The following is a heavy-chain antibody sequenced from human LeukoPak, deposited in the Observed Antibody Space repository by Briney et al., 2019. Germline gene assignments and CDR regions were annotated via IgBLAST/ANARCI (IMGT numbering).Heavy chain of an antibody. J-gene: IGHJ4*02. CDR3: ARDLAWGAFDY. V-gene: IGHV3-30*03. D-gene: IGHD7-27*01. CDR1: GFTFSSYG. Sequence: GGSLRLSCAASGFTFSSYGMHWVRQAPGKGLEWVAVTSYDGSNKYYADSVKGRFTISRDDSRNTLSLQMNSLRVEDTAVYYCARDLAWGAFDYWGQGILVAVSS. CDR2: TSYDGSNK.